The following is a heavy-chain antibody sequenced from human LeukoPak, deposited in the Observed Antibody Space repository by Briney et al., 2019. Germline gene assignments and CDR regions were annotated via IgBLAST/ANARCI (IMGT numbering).Heavy chain of an antibody. CDR2: ISVYNGNT. V-gene: IGHV1-18*01. Sequence: ASVKVSCKASGYTFISYGISWVRQAPGQGLEWMGWISVYNGNTNYAQKLQGRVTMTTDTSTNTAYMELRSLRSDDTAVYYCARDSSGWYRWFDPWGQGTLVTVSS. CDR1: GYTFISYG. CDR3: ARDSSGWYRWFDP. J-gene: IGHJ5*02. D-gene: IGHD6-19*01.